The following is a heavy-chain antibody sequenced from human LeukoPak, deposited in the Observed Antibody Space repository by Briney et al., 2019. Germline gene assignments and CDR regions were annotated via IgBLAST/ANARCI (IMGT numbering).Heavy chain of an antibody. CDR1: GGTFRSYP. V-gene: IGHV1-69*01. CDR3: ARNSRVASTSGLNY. Sequence: SVKVSCTVSGGTFRSYPISWVQQAPGQGLEWMGGITPIFGEAQNAEKFQGRVTITADEPTSTVYMELTSLRLDDTAMYYCARNSRVASTSGLNYWGQGTLVTVSS. CDR2: ITPIFGEA. D-gene: IGHD5-12*01. J-gene: IGHJ4*02.